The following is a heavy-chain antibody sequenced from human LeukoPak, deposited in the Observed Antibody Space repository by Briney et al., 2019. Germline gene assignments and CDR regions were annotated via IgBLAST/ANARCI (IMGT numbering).Heavy chain of an antibody. D-gene: IGHD6-19*01. Sequence: SQTLSLTFALSGDSVSIKKGGWKWVRQSPSRGLEWLGRTDYRAKWYDEYADSVKGRVTISPDTSNNQFSLHVYSVTPEDTAVYYCARDLGTSGWYTFDFWGQGTLVTVSS. V-gene: IGHV6-1*01. CDR3: ARDLGTSGWYTFDF. CDR1: GDSVSIKKGG. J-gene: IGHJ5*01. CDR2: TDYRAKWYD.